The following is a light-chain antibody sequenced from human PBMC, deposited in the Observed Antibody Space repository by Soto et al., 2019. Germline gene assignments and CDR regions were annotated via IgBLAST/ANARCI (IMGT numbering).Light chain of an antibody. CDR3: HQYDSWT. V-gene: IGKV3-20*01. CDR2: GAS. CDR1: QSVSSSY. Sequence: IVLTQSPRTLSLSPGKRATLSCRASQSVSSSYLAWYQQKPGQAPRLLIYGASSRATGIPDRFSGSGSGTDFTLTISRLEPEDFAVYYCHQYDSWTFGQGTKVDIK. J-gene: IGKJ1*01.